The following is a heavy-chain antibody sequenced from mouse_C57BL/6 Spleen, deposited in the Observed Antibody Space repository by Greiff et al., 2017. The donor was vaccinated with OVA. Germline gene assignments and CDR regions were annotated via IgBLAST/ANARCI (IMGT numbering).Heavy chain of an antibody. J-gene: IGHJ2*01. D-gene: IGHD2-4*01. CDR1: GYTFTDYY. V-gene: IGHV1-26*01. CDR2: INPNNGGT. CDR3: ARSCGDYDCHYFDY. Sequence: EVQLQQSGPELVKPGASVKISCKASGYTFTDYYMNWVKQSHGKSLEWIGDINPNNGGTSYNQKFKGKATLTVDKSSSTAYMELRSLTSEDSAVYYCARSCGDYDCHYFDYWGQGTTLTVSS.